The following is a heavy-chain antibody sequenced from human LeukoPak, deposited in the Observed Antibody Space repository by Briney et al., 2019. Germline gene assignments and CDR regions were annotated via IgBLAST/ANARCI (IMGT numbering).Heavy chain of an antibody. V-gene: IGHV4-31*03. D-gene: IGHD2-2*01. J-gene: IGHJ6*02. CDR3: AGLGYCSSTSCWNCYYYYGMDV. CDR1: GGSISSGGYY. Sequence: SETLSLTCTVSGGSISSGGYYWSWIRQHPGKGLEWIGYIYYSGSTYYNPSLKSRVTISVDTSKNQFSLKLSSVTAADTAVYYCAGLGYCSSTSCWNCYYYYGMDVWGQGTTVTVSS. CDR2: IYYSGST.